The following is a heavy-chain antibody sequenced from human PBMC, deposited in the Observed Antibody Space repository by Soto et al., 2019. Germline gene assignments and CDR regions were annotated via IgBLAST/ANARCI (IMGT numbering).Heavy chain of an antibody. CDR1: GGSISSYY. CDR2: IYYSGST. CDR3: ARARITIFGVVNHYYYYYMDV. Sequence: QVQLQESGPGLVKPSETLSLTCTVSGGSISSYYWSWIRQPPGKGLEWIGYIYYSGSTNYNPSLKRRVTISVDTSKNQFSLKLSSVTAADTAVYYCARARITIFGVVNHYYYYYMDVWGKGTTVTVSS. D-gene: IGHD3-3*01. J-gene: IGHJ6*03. V-gene: IGHV4-59*01.